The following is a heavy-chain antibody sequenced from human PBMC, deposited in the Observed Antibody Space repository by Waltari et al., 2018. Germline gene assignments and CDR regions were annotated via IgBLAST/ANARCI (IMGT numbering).Heavy chain of an antibody. J-gene: IGHJ5*02. D-gene: IGHD3-16*02. CDR1: GFDFSNCW. CDR2: IKKDGSEI. CDR3: VRVGEENSNSQYRWFDA. Sequence: DVQLVESGGGLVQPGGSLRLPCVVSGFDFSNCWMIWARQAPGKGLEWVANIKKDGSEIHYVDSVKGRFTISRDNAKKSVYLQMNSLKVEDTAVYFCVRVGEENSNSQYRWFDAWGQGSLVTVSS. V-gene: IGHV3-7*01.